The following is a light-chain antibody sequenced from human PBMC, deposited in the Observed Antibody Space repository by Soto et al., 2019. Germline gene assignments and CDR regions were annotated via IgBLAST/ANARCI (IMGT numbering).Light chain of an antibody. V-gene: IGLV2-18*01. J-gene: IGLJ2*01. CDR2: EFN. CDR1: SSDVVAYNL. CDR3: SLYTSSSTVA. Sequence: QSALTQPPSVSASPGQSVTIPCTATSSDVVAYNLVSWYQQYPGTPPKLMISEFNNRPSGVPDRFSGSKSGNTASLTISGLQAEDEADYYCSLYTSSSTVAFGGGTKLTV.